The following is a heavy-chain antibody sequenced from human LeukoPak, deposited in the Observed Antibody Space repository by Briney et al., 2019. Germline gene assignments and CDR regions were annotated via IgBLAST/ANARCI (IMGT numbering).Heavy chain of an antibody. CDR1: GGTFSSYA. J-gene: IGHJ6*02. CDR2: IIRIFGTA. CDR3: ARTATVTTYYYYGMDV. Sequence: SVKVSCKASGGTFSSYAISWVRQAPGQGLEWMGGIIRIFGTANYAQKFQGGVTITADESTSTAYMELSSLRSEDTAVYYCARTATVTTYYYYGMDVWGQGTTVTVSS. V-gene: IGHV1-69*13. D-gene: IGHD4-11*01.